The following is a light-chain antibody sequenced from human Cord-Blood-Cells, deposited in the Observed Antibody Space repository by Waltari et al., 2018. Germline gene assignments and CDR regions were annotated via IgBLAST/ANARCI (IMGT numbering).Light chain of an antibody. V-gene: IGKV3-15*01. CDR1: QSVRSN. CDR3: QQYKNWPYS. J-gene: IGKJ2*03. CDR2: GAS. Sequence: EIVMPQSPATLSVSPGERATLSCRARQSVRSNLAWYLQKPGQAPRHLIYGASTRAAGIPARFSGSGSGTEFTLTISSVQAEDFGVYYCQQYKNWPYSLGQGTKLEIK.